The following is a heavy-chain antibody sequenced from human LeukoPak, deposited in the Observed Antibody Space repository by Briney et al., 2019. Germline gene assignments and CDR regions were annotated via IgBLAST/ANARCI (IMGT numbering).Heavy chain of an antibody. Sequence: SEALSLTCTVSGGSISSSSYYWGWIRQPPGKGLEWIGSIYYSGSTYYNPSLKSRVTISVDTSKNQFSLKLSSVTAADTAVYYCARIVLDSSSPVDYWGQGTLVTVSS. CDR3: ARIVLDSSSPVDY. V-gene: IGHV4-39*07. CDR1: GGSISSSSYY. CDR2: IYYSGST. J-gene: IGHJ4*02. D-gene: IGHD6-13*01.